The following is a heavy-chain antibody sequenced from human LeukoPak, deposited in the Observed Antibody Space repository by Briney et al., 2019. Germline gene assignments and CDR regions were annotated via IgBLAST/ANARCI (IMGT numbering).Heavy chain of an antibody. CDR2: INHSGST. V-gene: IGHV4-34*01. CDR3: ARGPGYYYDSSGSSGAFDI. D-gene: IGHD3-22*01. J-gene: IGHJ3*02. CDR1: GGSFSGYY. Sequence: PSETLSLTCAVYGGSFSGYYWSWIRQPPGKGLEWIGEINHSGSTNYNPSLKRRVTISVDTSKNQFSLKLSSVTAADTAVYYCARGPGYYYDSSGSSGAFDIWGQGTMVTVSS.